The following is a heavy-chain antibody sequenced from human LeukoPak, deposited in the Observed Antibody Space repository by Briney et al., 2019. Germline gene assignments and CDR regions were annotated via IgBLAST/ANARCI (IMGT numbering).Heavy chain of an antibody. Sequence: SETLSLTCAVSGYSISSGYYWGWIRQPPGKGLEWIVDINRSGNTYYSPPLKSRVAISVDTSKNQFSLKLTSVTAADTAVYYCASRQHEPNSPFDMWGQGTKVTVSS. D-gene: IGHD1-14*01. CDR2: INRSGNT. CDR3: ASRQHEPNSPFDM. V-gene: IGHV4-38-2*01. J-gene: IGHJ3*02. CDR1: GYSISSGYY.